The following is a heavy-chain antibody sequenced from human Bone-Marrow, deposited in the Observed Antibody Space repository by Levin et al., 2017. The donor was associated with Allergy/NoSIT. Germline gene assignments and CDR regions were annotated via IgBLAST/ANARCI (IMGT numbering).Heavy chain of an antibody. V-gene: IGHV2-5*02. CDR2: IYWDDDK. CDR1: GFSLRSSGMG. CDR3: AHRPPGGYNWNDNWFDP. D-gene: IGHD1-20*01. Sequence: SGPTLVKPTQTLTLTCTFSGFSLRSSGMGVGWIRQPPGKALEWLALIYWDDDKRYNPSLKSRITITKDTSKNQVVLTMTNMNPVDTATYYCAHRPPGGYNWNDNWFDPWGQGTLVIVSS. J-gene: IGHJ5*02.